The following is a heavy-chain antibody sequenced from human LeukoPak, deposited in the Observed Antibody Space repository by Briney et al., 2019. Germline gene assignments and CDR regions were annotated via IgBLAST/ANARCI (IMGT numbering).Heavy chain of an antibody. V-gene: IGHV3-74*01. D-gene: IGHD2-15*01. Sequence: GGSLRLSCAAFGFTFSTYWMHWVRQDPGKGLVWVSRIKTDGSSTYYADSVKGRFTISRDNAKNTLYLQMNSLRAEDTAVYYCARESYCSGGSCYSGRAFDIWGQGTMVTVSS. CDR3: ARESYCSGGSCYSGRAFDI. J-gene: IGHJ3*02. CDR2: IKTDGSST. CDR1: GFTFSTYW.